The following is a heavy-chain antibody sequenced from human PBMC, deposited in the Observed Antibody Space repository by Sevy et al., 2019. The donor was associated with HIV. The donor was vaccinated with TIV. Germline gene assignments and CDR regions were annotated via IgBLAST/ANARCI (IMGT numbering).Heavy chain of an antibody. V-gene: IGHV3-30*04. CDR3: AREGHSSGRAGIFNI. CDR2: NSFDGNNN. CDR1: EFIFRASV. J-gene: IGHJ3*02. Sequence: GGSLRLSCVVSEFIFRASVMHWVRQAPGKGLEWVALNSFDGNNNFNGDSMKGRFTVSRDNSKNTLYLQMNSLRDDDTALYYCAREGHSSGRAGIFNIWGPGTMVTVSS. D-gene: IGHD3-22*01.